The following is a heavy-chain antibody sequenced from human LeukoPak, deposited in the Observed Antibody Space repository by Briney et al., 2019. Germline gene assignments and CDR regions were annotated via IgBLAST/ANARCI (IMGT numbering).Heavy chain of an antibody. V-gene: IGHV3-23*01. D-gene: IGHD6-13*01. J-gene: IGHJ6*02. Sequence: GGSLRLSCAASGFTFSSYAMSWVRQAPGKGLEWVSAISGSGGSTYYADSVKGRFTISRDNAKNSLYLQMNSLRAEDTAVYYCARDKAAAGKRSPRGPYYYYGMDVWGQGTTVTVSS. CDR2: ISGSGGST. CDR1: GFTFSSYA. CDR3: ARDKAAAGKRSPRGPYYYYGMDV.